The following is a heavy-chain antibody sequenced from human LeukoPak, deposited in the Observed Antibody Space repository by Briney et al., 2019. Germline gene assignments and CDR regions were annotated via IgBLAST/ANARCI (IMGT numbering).Heavy chain of an antibody. V-gene: IGHV3-53*04. CDR2: IYSGGST. Sequence: GGSLRLSCAASGFTVSSNYMSWVRQAPGKGLEWVSVIYSGGSTYYADSVKGRFTISRHNSKNTLYLQMNSLRAEDTAVYYCARVDYDILTGSIYGMDVWGQGTTVTVSS. J-gene: IGHJ6*02. CDR1: GFTVSSNY. CDR3: ARVDYDILTGSIYGMDV. D-gene: IGHD3-9*01.